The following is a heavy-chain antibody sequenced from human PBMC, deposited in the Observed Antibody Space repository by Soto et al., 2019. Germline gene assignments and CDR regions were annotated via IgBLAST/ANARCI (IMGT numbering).Heavy chain of an antibody. V-gene: IGHV3-30*18. CDR1: RFTFSSYG. Sequence: QVQLVESGGGVVQPGRSLRLSCAASRFTFSSYGMHWVRQAPGKGLEWVAVISYDGSNKYYADSVKGRFTISRDNPKNTLYLQMNSLRAEDTAVYYCAKDRAGFGAAFDYWGQGTLVTVSS. CDR3: AKDRAGFGAAFDY. D-gene: IGHD3-10*01. CDR2: ISYDGSNK. J-gene: IGHJ4*02.